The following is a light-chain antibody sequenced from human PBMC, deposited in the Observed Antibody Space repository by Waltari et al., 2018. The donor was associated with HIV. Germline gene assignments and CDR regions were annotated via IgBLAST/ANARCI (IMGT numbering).Light chain of an antibody. CDR3: MQGNYWPAT. CDR1: HSLVYSDGNTY. CDR2: KVS. V-gene: IGKV2-30*01. J-gene: IGKJ1*01. Sequence: DVVMTQSPLSLPVTLGQPASMSCRSSHSLVYSDGNTYLSWFQQRPGQSPRRLISKVSNRDSGVPDRFSGSGSGTEFTLKISRVEAEDVGVYYCMQGNYWPATYGQGTKVEIK.